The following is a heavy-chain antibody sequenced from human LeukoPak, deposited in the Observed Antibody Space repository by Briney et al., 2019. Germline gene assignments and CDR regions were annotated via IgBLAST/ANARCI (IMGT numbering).Heavy chain of an antibody. J-gene: IGHJ3*02. Sequence: GRSLRLSCAASGFTFSSYGMHWVRQAPGKGLEWVAVIWYDGSNKYYADSVKGRFTISRDNSKNTLYLQMNSLRAEDTAAYYCATLRVPLAYCGGDCRSSDAFDIWGQGTMVTVSS. CDR3: ATLRVPLAYCGGDCRSSDAFDI. V-gene: IGHV3-33*01. CDR1: GFTFSSYG. D-gene: IGHD2-21*02. CDR2: IWYDGSNK.